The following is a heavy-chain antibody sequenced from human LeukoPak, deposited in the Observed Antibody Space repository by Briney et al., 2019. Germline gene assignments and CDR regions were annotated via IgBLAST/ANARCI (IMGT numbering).Heavy chain of an antibody. CDR2: IYYSGST. J-gene: IGHJ4*02. Sequence: SETLSLTCTVSGGSISSSSYYWGWIRQPPGKGLEWIGSIYYSGSTYYNPSLKSRVTISVDTSKNQFSLKLSSVTAADTAVYYCARHMTPPGTRGFDYWGQGTLVTVSS. V-gene: IGHV4-39*01. CDR1: GGSISSSSYY. D-gene: IGHD1/OR15-1a*01. CDR3: ARHMTPPGTRGFDY.